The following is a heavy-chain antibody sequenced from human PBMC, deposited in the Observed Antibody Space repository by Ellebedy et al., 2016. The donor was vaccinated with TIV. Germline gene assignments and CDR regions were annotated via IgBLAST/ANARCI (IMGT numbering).Heavy chain of an antibody. V-gene: IGHV4-4*07. CDR3: AKSGTTGSYYYYMDV. J-gene: IGHJ6*03. CDR2: IYTGGST. D-gene: IGHD1-1*01. Sequence: SETLSLTXNVSGGSISSYYWAWIRQSAGKGLEWIGRIYTGGSTNYNPSLQSRVTISVDPSKNQFSVTLNSVTAADTAVYYCAKSGTTGSYYYYMDVWGKGTTVTVSS. CDR1: GGSISSYY.